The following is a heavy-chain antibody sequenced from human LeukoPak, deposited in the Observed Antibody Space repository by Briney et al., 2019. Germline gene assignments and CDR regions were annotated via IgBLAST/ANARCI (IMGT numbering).Heavy chain of an antibody. CDR1: GFTFSSYA. CDR2: IYTDGSST. Sequence: GGSLRLSCAASGFTFSSYAMSWVRQAPGKGLVWVSRIYTDGSSTNYADSVKGRFTISRDNAKNTLYLQMNSLRGEDTAVYYCARGASNRFDYWGQGTLVTVSS. CDR3: ARGASNRFDY. D-gene: IGHD1-14*01. J-gene: IGHJ4*02. V-gene: IGHV3-74*01.